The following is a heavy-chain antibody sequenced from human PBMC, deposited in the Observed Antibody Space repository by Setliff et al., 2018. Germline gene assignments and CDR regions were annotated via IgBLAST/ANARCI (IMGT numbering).Heavy chain of an antibody. D-gene: IGHD2-15*01. CDR3: AKDQCYGGSCYAPMYSLDY. CDR2: VHYSGDT. Sequence: SETLSLTCTVSGASIISDSYYWGWIRQPPGKGLEWIGTVHYSGDTYYNPSLESRITVSRDNSKNTLFLQMNSLRVEDTAVYYCAKDQCYGGSCYAPMYSLDYWGQGSLVTVSS. V-gene: IGHV4-39*02. CDR1: GASIISDSYY. J-gene: IGHJ4*02.